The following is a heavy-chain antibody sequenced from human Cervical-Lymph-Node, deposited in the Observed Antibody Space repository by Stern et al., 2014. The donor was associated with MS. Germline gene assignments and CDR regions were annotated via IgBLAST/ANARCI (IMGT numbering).Heavy chain of an antibody. D-gene: IGHD2-15*01. CDR1: GGSFNNYY. CDR2: IYQDGST. V-gene: IGHV4-59*01. CDR3: ARVDDCSGGTCFSTSWFDP. Sequence: QVQLQESGPGLVKPSETLSLTCTVSGGSFNNYYWSWIRQPPGKGLEWIGYIYQDGSTKYNPSLKSRVTISLHTSKKQFSLRLTSVTAADTAVYYCARVDDCSGGTCFSTSWFDPWGQGTLVTFSS. J-gene: IGHJ5*02.